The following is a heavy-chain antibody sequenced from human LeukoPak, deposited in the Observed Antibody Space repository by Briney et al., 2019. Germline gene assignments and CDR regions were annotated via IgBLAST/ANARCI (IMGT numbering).Heavy chain of an antibody. V-gene: IGHV3-23*01. Sequence: PGGSLRLSCAASGFTFSTYAMTWVRQAPGKGLEWVSAISGSGGSTYYANSVKGRFTISRDNSKDTLYLQMNSLGAEDTAVYYCARGPRYDSSGYSKYFDCWGQGTLVTVSS. CDR2: ISGSGGST. CDR3: ARGPRYDSSGYSKYFDC. CDR1: GFTFSTYA. J-gene: IGHJ4*02. D-gene: IGHD3-22*01.